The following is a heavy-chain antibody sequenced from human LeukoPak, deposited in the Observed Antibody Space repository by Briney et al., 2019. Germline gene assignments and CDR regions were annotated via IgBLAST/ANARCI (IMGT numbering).Heavy chain of an antibody. D-gene: IGHD2-15*01. CDR2: VTGSGDST. CDR1: GFTFSTYA. J-gene: IGHJ5*02. CDR3: AKSRSIGVEGNWFDP. Sequence: GGSLKLSRVASGFTFSTYAMNWVRQAPGKGLDWVSGVTGSGDSTYYADSLKGRFTISRDNSKNTLYLQMNSLRGEDTAVYYCAKSRSIGVEGNWFDPWGQGTLVTVSS. V-gene: IGHV3-23*01.